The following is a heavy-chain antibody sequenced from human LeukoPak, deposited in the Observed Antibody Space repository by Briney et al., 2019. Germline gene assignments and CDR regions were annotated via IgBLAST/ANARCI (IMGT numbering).Heavy chain of an antibody. V-gene: IGHV4-59*01. CDR3: ARFSAAAGTWSSYNWFDP. CDR2: IYYSGST. Sequence: SETLSLTCTVSGGSISSYYWSRIRQPPGKGLEWIGYIYYSGSTNYNPSLKSRVTISVDTSKNQFSLKLSSVTAADTAVYYCARFSAAAGTWSSYNWFDPWGQGTLVTVSS. CDR1: GGSISSYY. D-gene: IGHD6-13*01. J-gene: IGHJ5*02.